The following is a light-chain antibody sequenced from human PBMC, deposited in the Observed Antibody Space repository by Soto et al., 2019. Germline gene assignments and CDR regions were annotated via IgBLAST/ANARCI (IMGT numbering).Light chain of an antibody. CDR3: QQYNNWPPWT. V-gene: IGKV3-15*01. Sequence: ETVMTQSPATLSVSPGERATLSCSASQSIDTNLAWYQHKPGQTPRLLIYSASTRATGVPSRFSGSGSGTDFALTISSLQSEDFAVYYCQQYNNWPPWTFGQGTKVEVK. J-gene: IGKJ1*01. CDR1: QSIDTN. CDR2: SAS.